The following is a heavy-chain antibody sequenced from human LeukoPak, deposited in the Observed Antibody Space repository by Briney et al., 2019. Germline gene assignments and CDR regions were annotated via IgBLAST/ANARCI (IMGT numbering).Heavy chain of an antibody. CDR3: ARQPFGELFGDY. Sequence: SGTLSLTCSVSGGSISSSSYYWGWIRQPPGKGLEWIGSIYYSGSTYYNPSLKSRVTISVDTSKNQFSLKLSSVTAADTAVYYCARQPFGELFGDYWGQGTLVTVSS. D-gene: IGHD3-10*01. CDR2: IYYSGST. CDR1: GGSISSSSYY. V-gene: IGHV4-39*01. J-gene: IGHJ4*02.